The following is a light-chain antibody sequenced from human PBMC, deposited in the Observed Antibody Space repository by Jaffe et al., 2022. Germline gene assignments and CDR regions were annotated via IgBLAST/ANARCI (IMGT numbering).Light chain of an antibody. V-gene: IGKV3-11*01. CDR3: QQRNSWPLT. CDR1: QSVRSY. Sequence: EIVLTQSPGTLSLSPGERATLSCRASQSVRSYLAWYQQKPGQAPRLLIYDASNRATGIPARFSGSGSGTDFTLTISSLEPEDFAVYYCQQRNSWPLTFGPGTKVDIK. J-gene: IGKJ3*01. CDR2: DAS.